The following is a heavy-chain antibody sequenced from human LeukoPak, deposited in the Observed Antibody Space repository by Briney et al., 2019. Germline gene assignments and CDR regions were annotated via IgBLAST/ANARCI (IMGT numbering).Heavy chain of an antibody. D-gene: IGHD5-18*01. Sequence: PGGSLRLSCTASGFTFGDYAMSWVRQAPGKGLEWVGFSRSKAYGGTTEYAAAVKGRFTISRDDSKSIAYLQMNSLKTEDTAVYYCTRFAYIYGTYYFDYWGQGTLVTVSS. CDR2: SRSKAYGGTT. V-gene: IGHV3-49*04. CDR1: GFTFGDYA. CDR3: TRFAYIYGTYYFDY. J-gene: IGHJ4*02.